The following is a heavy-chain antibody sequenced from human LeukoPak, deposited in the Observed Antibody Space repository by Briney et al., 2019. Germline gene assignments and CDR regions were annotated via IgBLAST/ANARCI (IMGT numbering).Heavy chain of an antibody. CDR3: ARLGYYDSSGYY. CDR1: GGSISRYY. J-gene: IGHJ4*02. Sequence: PSETLSLTCTVSGGSISRYYWSWIPQPPGEGLEWIGYIYYSESTNYNPSLKSRVTISVDTSKNQFSLKLSSVTAADTAVYYCARLGYYDSSGYYWGQGTLVTVSS. D-gene: IGHD3-22*01. V-gene: IGHV4-59*12. CDR2: IYYSEST.